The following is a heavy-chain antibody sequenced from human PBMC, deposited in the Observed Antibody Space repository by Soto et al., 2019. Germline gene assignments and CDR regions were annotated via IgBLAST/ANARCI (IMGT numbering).Heavy chain of an antibody. CDR2: ISWNSGSI. CDR3: AKGDSSSFYYGMDV. Sequence: EVQLVESGGGLVQPGRSLRLSCAASGFTFDDYAMHWVRQAPGKGLEWVSGISWNSGSIGYADSVKGRFTISRDNAKNSLYLQMNSLRAEDTALYYCAKGDSSSFYYGMDVWGKGTKVNVSS. CDR1: GFTFDDYA. J-gene: IGHJ6*04. V-gene: IGHV3-9*01. D-gene: IGHD6-13*01.